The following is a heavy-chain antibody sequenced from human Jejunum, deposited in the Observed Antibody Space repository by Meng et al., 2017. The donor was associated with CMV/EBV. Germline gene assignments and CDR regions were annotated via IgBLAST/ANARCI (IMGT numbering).Heavy chain of an antibody. J-gene: IGHJ3*02. Sequence: AAYGFTFSSYEMNWVRQAAGKGLEWVSWISSSGSTIYYADSVKGRFTISRDNAKNSVYLQMNSLRAEDTAVYYCAREDSLDAFDIWGQGTMVTVSS. CDR3: AREDSLDAFDI. CDR2: ISSSGSTI. CDR1: GFTFSSYE. V-gene: IGHV3-48*03.